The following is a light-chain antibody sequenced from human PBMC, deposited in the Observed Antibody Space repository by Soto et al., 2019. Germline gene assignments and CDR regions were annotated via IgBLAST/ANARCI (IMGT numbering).Light chain of an antibody. CDR1: QTVSTY. J-gene: IGKJ1*01. Sequence: ENVLTQSPGTLSLSPGERATLSCRASQTVSTYLAWYQQKPGQAPRLLVYGASSRATGVPDRFSGSGSGTDFTLTISRLEPEDFAVYYCQQYTEWPLTFGQGTKVDIK. CDR3: QQYTEWPLT. V-gene: IGKV3-20*01. CDR2: GAS.